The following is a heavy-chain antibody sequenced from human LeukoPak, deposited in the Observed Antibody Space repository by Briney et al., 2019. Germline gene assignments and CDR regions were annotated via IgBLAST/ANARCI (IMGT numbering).Heavy chain of an antibody. CDR3: ARDGGTAGEFDY. CDR1: GFTLSSYW. J-gene: IGHJ4*02. V-gene: IGHV3-7*05. CDR2: IRQDGSEK. Sequence: GGSLRPSCAAPGFTLSSYWITCVRPAPGKGLEWVAKIRQDGSEKYYVASVKGRFIISRDNDKNSLYLLMNSMRAEDTAVYYCARDGGTAGEFDYWGQGTLVTVSS. D-gene: IGHD2-15*01.